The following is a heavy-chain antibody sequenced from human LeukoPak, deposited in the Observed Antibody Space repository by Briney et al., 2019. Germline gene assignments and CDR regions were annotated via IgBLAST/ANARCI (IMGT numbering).Heavy chain of an antibody. J-gene: IGHJ4*02. Sequence: GGSLRLSCAASGFTFSSYAMSWVRQAPGKGLEWVSAISGSGGSTYYADSVKGRFTISRDNSKNTLYLQMNSLRVEDTAAYYCARGLRYSSGWYVFDYWGQGTLVTVSS. V-gene: IGHV3-23*01. D-gene: IGHD6-19*01. CDR3: ARGLRYSSGWYVFDY. CDR2: ISGSGGST. CDR1: GFTFSSYA.